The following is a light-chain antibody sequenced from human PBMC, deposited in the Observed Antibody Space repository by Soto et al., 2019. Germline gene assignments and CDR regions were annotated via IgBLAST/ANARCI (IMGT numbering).Light chain of an antibody. V-gene: IGLV2-14*01. CDR1: SSDVGGYNY. CDR3: SSYTGSNTHVV. Sequence: QSVLTQPASVSGSPGPSITISGTGTSSDVGGYNYVSWYQQHPGKAHNLIIFDVTNRPSGVSNRFSGSQSGNSASLTISGLQAEDEADYYCSSYTGSNTHVVFGGGTKVTVL. J-gene: IGLJ2*01. CDR2: DVT.